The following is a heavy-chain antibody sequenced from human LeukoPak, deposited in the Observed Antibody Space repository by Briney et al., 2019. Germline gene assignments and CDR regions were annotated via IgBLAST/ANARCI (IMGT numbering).Heavy chain of an antibody. CDR3: AKGVGGSYYFDF. V-gene: IGHV3-23*01. J-gene: IGHJ4*02. D-gene: IGHD1-26*01. CDR1: GFTFSNCV. CDR2: ISGSGGST. Sequence: GGSLRLSCAASGFTFSNCVMNWVRQAPGKGLEWASAISGSGGSTSYADSVKGRFTISRDNSKSTLYLQMNSLRAEDTAVYYCAKGVGGSYYFDFWGQGTLVTVSS.